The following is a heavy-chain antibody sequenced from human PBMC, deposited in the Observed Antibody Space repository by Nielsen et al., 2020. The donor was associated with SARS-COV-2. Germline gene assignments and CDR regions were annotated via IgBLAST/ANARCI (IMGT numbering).Heavy chain of an antibody. V-gene: IGHV3-9*01. D-gene: IGHD4-17*01. CDR3: AKLPQGNGESDY. J-gene: IGHJ4*02. CDR2: ISWNSGSI. CDR1: GFTFDDYG. Sequence: GGSLRLSCAASGFTFDDYGMSWVRQAPGKGLEWVSGISWNSGSIGYADSVKGRFTISRDNAKNSLYLQMNSLRAEDTALYYCAKLPQGNGESDYWGQGTLVTVSS.